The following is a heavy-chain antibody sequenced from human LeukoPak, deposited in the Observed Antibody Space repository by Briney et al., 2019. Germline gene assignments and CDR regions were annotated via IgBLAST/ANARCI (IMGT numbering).Heavy chain of an antibody. CDR2: INPNSGGT. CDR3: ATMVRGVIITDFDY. Sequence: ASVKVSCKASGYTFTGYYMHWVRQAPGQGLEWMGWINPNSGGTNYAQKFQGRVTMTEDTSTDTAYMELSSLRSEDTAVYYCATMVRGVIITDFDYWGQGTLVTVSS. CDR1: GYTFTGYY. J-gene: IGHJ4*02. D-gene: IGHD3-10*01. V-gene: IGHV1-2*02.